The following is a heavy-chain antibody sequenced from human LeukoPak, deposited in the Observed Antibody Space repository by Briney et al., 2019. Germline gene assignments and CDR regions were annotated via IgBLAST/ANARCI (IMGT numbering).Heavy chain of an antibody. V-gene: IGHV4-59*01. D-gene: IGHD6-19*01. CDR2: LFFGGST. Sequence: SQTLSLTCTVSGASISTYYWSWIRQPPGKGLEWIGYLFFGGSTNYNPSLKSRVTISSDTSKNQLSLKLTSVTAADTAVYYCARAGGGWSFDYLGQGTLVTVSS. CDR3: ARAGGGWSFDY. CDR1: GASISTYY. J-gene: IGHJ4*02.